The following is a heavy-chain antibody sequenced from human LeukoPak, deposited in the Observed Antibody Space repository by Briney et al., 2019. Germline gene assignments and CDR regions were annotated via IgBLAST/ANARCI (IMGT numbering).Heavy chain of an antibody. D-gene: IGHD3-22*01. CDR3: ARLSSRRFPPTYSFDRRNYFDY. Sequence: SETLSLTCTVGSISNYYWSWIRQPPGKGLEWIGEINHSGSTSYNPSLKSRVTMSVDTSKNQFSLKLSSVTAADTAVYYCARLSSRRFPPTYSFDRRNYFDYWGQGTLVTVSS. CDR1: SISNYY. CDR2: INHSGST. J-gene: IGHJ4*02. V-gene: IGHV4-34*01.